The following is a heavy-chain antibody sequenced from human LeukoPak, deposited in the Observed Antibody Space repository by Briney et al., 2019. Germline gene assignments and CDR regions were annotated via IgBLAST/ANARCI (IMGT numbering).Heavy chain of an antibody. V-gene: IGHV3-53*01. D-gene: IGHD3-10*01. J-gene: IGHJ4*02. CDR3: TSSSPNYGSGSYYNY. Sequence: PGGSLRLSCAASGFTFSDAWMSWVRQAPGKGLEWVSLIFGGGGTYYPDSVKGRFTISRDNSRNTLYLHMNSLRAEDTAMYYCTSSSPNYGSGSYYNYWGQGTLVTVSP. CDR2: IFGGGGT. CDR1: GFTFSDAW.